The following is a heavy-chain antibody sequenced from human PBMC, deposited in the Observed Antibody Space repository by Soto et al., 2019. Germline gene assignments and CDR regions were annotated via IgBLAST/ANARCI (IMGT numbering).Heavy chain of an antibody. D-gene: IGHD3-22*01. Sequence: GGSLRLSCEASEVTFTAYAMTWVRQAPGKGLEWVSSIRSSGGYTYYADSVKGRFTISRDNSKSTLYLQMNSLRAEDTAVYYCARAIRPPRLKYYYDSSGYYTGFQHWGQGTLVTVSS. CDR3: ARAIRPPRLKYYYDSSGYYTGFQH. V-gene: IGHV3-23*01. J-gene: IGHJ1*01. CDR1: EVTFTAYA. CDR2: IRSSGGYT.